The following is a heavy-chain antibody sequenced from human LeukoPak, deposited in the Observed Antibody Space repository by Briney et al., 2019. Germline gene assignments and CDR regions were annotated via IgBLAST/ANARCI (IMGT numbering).Heavy chain of an antibody. CDR1: GFTFSGSA. V-gene: IGHV3-73*01. CDR2: IRSKANSYAT. J-gene: IGHJ4*02. D-gene: IGHD3-10*01. Sequence: GGSLKLSCAASGFTFSGSAMHWVRQASGKGLEWVGRIRSKANSYATAYAASVKGRFTISRDDSKNTTYLQMNSLKTEDTAVYYCTSRPLLSYYGSGRTRSDYWGQGTLVTVSS. CDR3: TSRPLLSYYGSGRTRSDY.